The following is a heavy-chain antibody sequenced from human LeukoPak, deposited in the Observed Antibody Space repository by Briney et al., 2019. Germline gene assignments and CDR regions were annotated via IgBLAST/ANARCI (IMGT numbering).Heavy chain of an antibody. CDR1: GFTFSSYA. J-gene: IGHJ4*02. D-gene: IGHD6-19*01. V-gene: IGHV3-30*09. Sequence: PGRSLRLSCAASGFTFSSYAMHWVRQAPGKGLEWVAVISYDGSNKYYADSVKGRFAISRDNSKNTLYLQMNSLRAEDTAVYYCARDGEQWLVTYYFDYWGQGTLVTVSS. CDR3: ARDGEQWLVTYYFDY. CDR2: ISYDGSNK.